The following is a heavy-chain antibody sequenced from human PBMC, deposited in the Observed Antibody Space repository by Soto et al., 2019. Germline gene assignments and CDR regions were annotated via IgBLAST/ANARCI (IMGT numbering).Heavy chain of an antibody. V-gene: IGHV4-30-2*01. CDR1: GGSIGGVGYS. CDR2: MYHSGTF. Sequence: SETLSLTCAVSGGSIGGVGYSWSWIRQPPGGGLEWIGYMYHSGTFLKSPSLKTRLTMSLDMSKNQFSLTLNSLTAADTAVYYWASAQFYSGSGTYDNLIFDAWGQGIQVTVSS. D-gene: IGHD3-10*01. J-gene: IGHJ5*02. CDR3: ASAQFYSGSGTYDNLIFDA.